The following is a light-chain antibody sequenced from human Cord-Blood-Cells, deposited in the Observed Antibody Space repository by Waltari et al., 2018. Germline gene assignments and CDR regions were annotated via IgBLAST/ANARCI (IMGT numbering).Light chain of an antibody. CDR2: AAS. J-gene: IGKJ1*01. CDR3: QQSYSTPLT. Sequence: DIQITPSPSSLSASVGDRVPIPCRASQSISRYLNWYQQKPGKAPKLLIYAASSWHTGVPERFSGSGSGTDFTLTISSLEPEDFAAYYCQQSYSTPLTFGHGTKVDI. CDR1: QSISRY. V-gene: IGKV1-39*01.